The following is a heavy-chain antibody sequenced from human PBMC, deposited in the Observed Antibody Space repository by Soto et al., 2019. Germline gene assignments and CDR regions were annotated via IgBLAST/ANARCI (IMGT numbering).Heavy chain of an antibody. J-gene: IGHJ4*02. D-gene: IGHD3-10*01. V-gene: IGHV4-59*01. CDR2: VYYTGST. Sequence: PPGKGLEWIGYVYYTGSTNYNPSLKSRVTISMDMSKNQFSLKLRSVTAADTAVYYCARDSSNRGRAVYYAYWGQGTLVTVSS. CDR3: ARDSSNRGRAVYYAY.